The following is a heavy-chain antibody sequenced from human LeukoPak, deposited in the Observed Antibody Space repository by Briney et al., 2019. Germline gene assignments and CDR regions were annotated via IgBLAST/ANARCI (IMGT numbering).Heavy chain of an antibody. Sequence: GASVKVSCKASGYTFTGYYMHWVRQAPGQGLEWMGRINPNSGGTNYAQKFQGRVTMTRDTSISTAYMELSRLRSDDTAVYYCARGKPIGDYYMDVWGKGTTVTISS. CDR1: GYTFTGYY. V-gene: IGHV1-2*06. D-gene: IGHD3-3*01. J-gene: IGHJ6*03. CDR3: ARGKPIGDYYMDV. CDR2: INPNSGGT.